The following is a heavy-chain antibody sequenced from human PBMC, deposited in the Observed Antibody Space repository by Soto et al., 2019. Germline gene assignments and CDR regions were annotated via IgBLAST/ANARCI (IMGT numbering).Heavy chain of an antibody. CDR1: GGSFSGYY. D-gene: IGHD5-18*01. V-gene: IGHV4-34*01. CDR2: INHSGST. Sequence: QVQLQQWGAGLLKPSETLSLTCAVYGGSFSGYYWSWIRQPPGKGLEWIGEINHSGSTNYNPSLKSRVTISVDTSKNQFSLKLSSVTAADTAVYYCARGQGGYIYPNWFDPWGQGTLVTVSS. CDR3: ARGQGGYIYPNWFDP. J-gene: IGHJ5*02.